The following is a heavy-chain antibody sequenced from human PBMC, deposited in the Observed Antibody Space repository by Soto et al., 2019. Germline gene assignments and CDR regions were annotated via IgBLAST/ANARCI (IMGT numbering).Heavy chain of an antibody. V-gene: IGHV6-1*01. CDR1: GDSVYSNSAA. CDR2: TYYKSKWNN. J-gene: IGHJ6*02. CDR3: TGITWFRGMDV. D-gene: IGHD3-10*01. Sequence: QTPLLTCAISGDSVYSNSAAWNWSRHSPSRGLEWLGRTYYKSKWNNDYALSVKSRITINPDTSKNQFSLHLYSVTPEDTAVYYCTGITWFRGMDVWGQGTPVTVSS.